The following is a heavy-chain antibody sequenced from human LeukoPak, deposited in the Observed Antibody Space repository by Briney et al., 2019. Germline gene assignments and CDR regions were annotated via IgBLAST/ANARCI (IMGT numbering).Heavy chain of an antibody. Sequence: ASVKVSCKASGYSFTTHGISWGRQAPGQGLEGMGWISSYSTYTTYAQKFQGRVTMTRNTSISTAYMELSSLRSEDTAVYYCARGRKTASDLWGQGTLVTVSS. CDR2: ISSYSTYT. CDR3: ARGRKTASDL. J-gene: IGHJ5*02. V-gene: IGHV1-8*02. CDR1: GYSFTTHG. D-gene: IGHD6-25*01.